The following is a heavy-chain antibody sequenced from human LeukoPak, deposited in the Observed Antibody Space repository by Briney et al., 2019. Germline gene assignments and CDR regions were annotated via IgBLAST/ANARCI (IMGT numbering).Heavy chain of an antibody. CDR2: IYYSGST. D-gene: IGHD3-22*01. CDR3: ARVGGYDDSSGYSVDY. Sequence: PGGSLRLSCAASGFTFSSYSMNWVRQPPGKGLEWIGNIYYSGSTNYNPSLKSRVTISVDKSKNQFSLKLSSVTAADTAVYYCARVGGYDDSSGYSVDYWGQGTLVTVSS. CDR1: GFTFSSYSM. J-gene: IGHJ4*02. V-gene: IGHV4-4*02.